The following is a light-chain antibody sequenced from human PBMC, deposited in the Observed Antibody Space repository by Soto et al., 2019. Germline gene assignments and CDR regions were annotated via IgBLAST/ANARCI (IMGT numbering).Light chain of an antibody. J-gene: IGKJ1*01. V-gene: IGKV3-20*01. CDR2: GSS. Sequence: EIVLTQSPGTLSLSPGERATLPCRASQRFSGSSLAWYQQKPGQAPRLLIYGSSNRATGIPDRFSGRGSGIEFTATISRLEPEDLDVYFCQQDDSPLWTFGHGTKVEIK. CDR1: QRFSGSS. CDR3: QQDDSPLWT.